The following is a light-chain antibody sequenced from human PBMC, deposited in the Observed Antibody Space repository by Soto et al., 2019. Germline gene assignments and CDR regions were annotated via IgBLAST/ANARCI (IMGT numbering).Light chain of an antibody. J-gene: IGKJ4*01. V-gene: IGKV1-39*01. CDR1: QSISSY. Sequence: QMSQSPCALSASVGDRVTITCRASQSISSYLNWYQQKPGKAPKLLIYAASSLQSGVPSRFSGSGSGTDFTVTISSLQPEDFATYYCQQSYSMPRTFGGGTKVDIK. CDR2: AAS. CDR3: QQSYSMPRT.